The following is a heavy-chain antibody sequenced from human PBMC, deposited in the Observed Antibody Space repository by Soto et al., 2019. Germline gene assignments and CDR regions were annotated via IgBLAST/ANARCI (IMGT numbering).Heavy chain of an antibody. V-gene: IGHV4-39*07. D-gene: IGHD6-19*01. Sequence: XXTLSLPCTVSGGSISSSSYNWGLIRQPPGKGLEWIGSIYYSGSTYYNPSLKSRVTISVDTSKNQFSLKLSSVTAADTAVYYCARVDMAGIDYWGQGTLVTVSS. CDR1: GGSISSSSYN. J-gene: IGHJ4*02. CDR2: IYYSGST. CDR3: ARVDMAGIDY.